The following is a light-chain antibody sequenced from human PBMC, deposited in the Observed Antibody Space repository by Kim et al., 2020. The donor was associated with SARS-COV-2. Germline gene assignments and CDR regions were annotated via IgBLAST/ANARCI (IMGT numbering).Light chain of an antibody. J-gene: IGKJ1*01. CDR1: QNIYSSY. V-gene: IGKV3-20*01. CDR3: QQYGSSPT. CDR2: GAS. Sequence: LSPGDRATLSCRASQNIYSSYLAWYQQKSGQAPRLHIYGASARATGIPDRFSGSGSATDFTLTISRLEPEDFAMYYCQQYGSSPTFGQGTKVDIK.